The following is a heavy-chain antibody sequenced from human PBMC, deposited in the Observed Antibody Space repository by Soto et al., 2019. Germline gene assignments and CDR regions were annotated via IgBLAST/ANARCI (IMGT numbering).Heavy chain of an antibody. CDR3: IQSRLGGDCPQSYASYSYTDMDV. V-gene: IGHV2-5*02. CDR2: IYWDDDK. D-gene: IGHD2-21*02. J-gene: IGHJ6*02. Sequence: SGPTLVNPTQTLTLTCTFSAFSLSTGGVGVGWIRQPPGKALEWLALIYWDDDKRYSPSLRSRLTITRDTSKNQVVLTITNMDPVDTATYYCIQSRLGGDCPQSYASYSYTDMDVWAQGTTVPVSS. CDR1: AFSLSTGGVG.